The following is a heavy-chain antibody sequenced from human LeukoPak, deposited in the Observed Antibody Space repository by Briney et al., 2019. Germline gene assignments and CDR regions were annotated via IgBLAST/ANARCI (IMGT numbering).Heavy chain of an antibody. Sequence: SETLSLTCTVSGGSISSYYWSWIRQPAGKGLEWIGRIYTSGSTNYNPSLKSRVTMSVDTSKNQFSLKLSSVTAADTAVYYCARDPGHSSVWLGYYFDYWGQGTLVTVSS. V-gene: IGHV4-4*07. CDR3: ARDPGHSSVWLGYYFDY. CDR2: IYTSGST. D-gene: IGHD6-19*01. J-gene: IGHJ4*02. CDR1: GGSISSYY.